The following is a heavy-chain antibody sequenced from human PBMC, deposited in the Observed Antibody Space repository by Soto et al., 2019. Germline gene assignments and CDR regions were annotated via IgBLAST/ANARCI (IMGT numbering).Heavy chain of an antibody. D-gene: IGHD6-19*01. Sequence: SATLSLTCAVSGGSTSSGGYSWSWLRQPPGKGLEWIGYISHSGSTYYNPSLKSRVTISVDTSKNQFSLRLSSVTAADTAVYYCARGGLLPDYWGQGTLVTVSS. V-gene: IGHV4-30-2*01. J-gene: IGHJ4*02. CDR3: ARGGLLPDY. CDR1: GGSTSSGGYS. CDR2: ISHSGST.